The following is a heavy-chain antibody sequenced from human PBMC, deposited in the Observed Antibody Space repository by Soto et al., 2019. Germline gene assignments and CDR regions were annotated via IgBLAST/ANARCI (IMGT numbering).Heavy chain of an antibody. Sequence: ASVKVSCKAAGYTFTSYGISWVRQAPGQGLEWMGWISAYNGNTNYAQKLQGRVTMTTDTSTSTAYMELRSLRSDDTAVYYCARGPQYYDFWSGPNPLSLPYYYYYMDVWGKGTTVTVSS. V-gene: IGHV1-18*01. CDR3: ARGPQYYDFWSGPNPLSLPYYYYYMDV. J-gene: IGHJ6*03. CDR1: GYTFTSYG. D-gene: IGHD3-3*01. CDR2: ISAYNGNT.